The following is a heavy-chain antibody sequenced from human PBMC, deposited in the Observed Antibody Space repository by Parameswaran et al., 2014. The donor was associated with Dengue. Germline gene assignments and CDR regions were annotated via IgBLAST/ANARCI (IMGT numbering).Heavy chain of an antibody. CDR2: IYYSGST. D-gene: IGHD3-16*01. J-gene: IGHJ5*02. CDR3: ARGGGGVWFDP. V-gene: IGHV4-59*01. Sequence: IRQPPGKGLEWIGYIYYSGSTNYNPSLKSRVTISVDTSKNQFSLKLSFVTAADTAVYYCARGGGGVWFDPWGQGTLVTVSS.